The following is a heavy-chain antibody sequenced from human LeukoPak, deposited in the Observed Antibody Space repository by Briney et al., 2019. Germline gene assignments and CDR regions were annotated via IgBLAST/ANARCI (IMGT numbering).Heavy chain of an antibody. J-gene: IGHJ5*02. CDR1: GGSISSSSYY. CDR2: IYYSGSA. V-gene: IGHV4-39*01. D-gene: IGHD6-6*01. CDR3: VRYSSSSGWFDP. Sequence: SETLSLTCTVSGGSISSSSYYWGWIRQPPGKGLEWIGIIYYSGSASYNPSLKSRVTISVDTSENQFSLKLSSVTATDTAVYYCVRYSSSSGWFDPWGQGTLVTVSS.